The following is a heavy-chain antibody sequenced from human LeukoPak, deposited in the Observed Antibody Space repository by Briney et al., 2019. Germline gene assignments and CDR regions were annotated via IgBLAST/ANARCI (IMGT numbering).Heavy chain of an antibody. CDR1: GFTFSSYA. D-gene: IGHD3-10*01. J-gene: IGHJ4*02. CDR2: ITAIAGDT. V-gene: IGHV3-23*01. Sequence: GGSLRLSCAASGFTFSSYAMSWVRQAPGKGLEWVSLITAIAGDTYYADSVKGRFTISRDNAKNTLYLQMNSLRTEDSALYYCVVDLSGSADYWGQGTLVTVSS. CDR3: VVDLSGSADY.